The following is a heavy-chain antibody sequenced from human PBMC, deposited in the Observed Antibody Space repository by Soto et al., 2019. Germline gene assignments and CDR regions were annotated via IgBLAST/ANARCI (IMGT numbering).Heavy chain of an antibody. V-gene: IGHV1-2*02. J-gene: IGHJ4*02. CDR3: ARDVVGSDYFDS. CDR2: INPKTGGT. D-gene: IGHD1-26*01. Sequence: GTSVKVSCKASGYTFTDYYMHWVRQAPGQGLEWMGWINPKTGGTNYEQKFQGRVTMTRDTSITTAYMELSRLRSDDTAVYYCARDVVGSDYFDSWGQGTLVTVSS. CDR1: GYTFTDYY.